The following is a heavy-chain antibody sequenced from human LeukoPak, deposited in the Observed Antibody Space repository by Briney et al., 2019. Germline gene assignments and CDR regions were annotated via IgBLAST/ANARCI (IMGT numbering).Heavy chain of an antibody. CDR2: ISWNSGSI. J-gene: IGHJ5*02. CDR3: AKGQIAVAGRDWFDP. Sequence: PGGSLRLSCAASGFTFDDYAMHWVRQAPGKGLEWVSGISWNSGSIGYADSVKGRFTISRDNAKNSLYLQMNSLRAEDMALYYCAKGQIAVAGRDWFDPWGQGTLVTVSS. V-gene: IGHV3-9*03. CDR1: GFTFDDYA. D-gene: IGHD6-19*01.